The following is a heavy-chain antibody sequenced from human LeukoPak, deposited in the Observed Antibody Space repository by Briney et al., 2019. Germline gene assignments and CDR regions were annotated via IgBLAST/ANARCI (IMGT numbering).Heavy chain of an antibody. Sequence: ASVKVSCKASGYTFTSYDINWARQATGQGLGWMGWMNPNSGNTGYAQKFQGRVTMTRNTSISTAYMELSSLRSDDTAVYYCARDRHPFNLLRFDYWGQGTLVTVSS. CDR3: ARDRHPFNLLRFDY. CDR1: GYTFTSYD. J-gene: IGHJ4*02. D-gene: IGHD5-12*01. CDR2: MNPNSGNT. V-gene: IGHV1-8*01.